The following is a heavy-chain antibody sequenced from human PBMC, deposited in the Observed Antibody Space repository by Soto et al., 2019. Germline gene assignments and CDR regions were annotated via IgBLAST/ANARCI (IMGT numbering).Heavy chain of an antibody. CDR2: ISGGGANT. D-gene: IGHD3-16*01. CDR3: AKDLWGPTPLYYFDY. J-gene: IGHJ4*02. CDR1: GFTFNNNA. V-gene: IGHV3-23*01. Sequence: EVRLSESGGGLVQPGGSLRLSCAASGFTFNNNAMSWVRQAPGKGLEWLSVISGGGANTYYADSVKGRFTISRDNSKNTLYLQMNSLRAEDTAIYYCAKDLWGPTPLYYFDYWGQGSQVTVSS.